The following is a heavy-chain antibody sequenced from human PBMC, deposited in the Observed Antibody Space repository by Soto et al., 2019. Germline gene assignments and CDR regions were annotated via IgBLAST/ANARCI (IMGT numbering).Heavy chain of an antibody. CDR2: ILSDGSNK. V-gene: IGHV3-30-3*01. Sequence: QVQLVESGGGVVQPGRSLRLSCAVSGFTLSSHAMHWVRQAPGKGLEWVALILSDGSNKYYAESVKGRFTTSRDNSKNTMYLQMNSLSVEDTAVYYCARDDEGGSDCDLGYWGQGALVTVSS. CDR1: GFTLSSHA. CDR3: ARDDEGGSDCDLGY. D-gene: IGHD1-26*01. J-gene: IGHJ4*02.